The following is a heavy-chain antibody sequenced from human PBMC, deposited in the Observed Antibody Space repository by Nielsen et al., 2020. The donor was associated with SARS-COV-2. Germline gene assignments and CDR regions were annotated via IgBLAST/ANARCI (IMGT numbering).Heavy chain of an antibody. J-gene: IGHJ6*02. CDR3: ARALPYYGSGSYYPDYYYYGMDV. V-gene: IGHV4-39*07. D-gene: IGHD3-10*01. CDR2: IYYSGST. Sequence: RQAPGKGLEWIGSIYYSGSTYYNPSLKSRVTISVDTSKNQFSLKLSSVTAADTAVYYCARALPYYGSGSYYPDYYYYGMDVWGQGTTVTVSS.